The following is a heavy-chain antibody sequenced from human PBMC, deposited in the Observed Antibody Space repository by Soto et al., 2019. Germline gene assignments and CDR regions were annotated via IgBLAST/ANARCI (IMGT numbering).Heavy chain of an antibody. CDR3: ARHYGDYVSPGDYFDY. CDR1: GGSISSYF. V-gene: IGHV4-59*08. D-gene: IGHD4-17*01. Sequence: PSETLSLTCAVSGGSISSYFWSWIRQPPGKGLEWIGYIYYSGSTNYNPSLKSRVTISVDTSKNQFSLKLSSVTAADTAVYYCARHYGDYVSPGDYFDYWGQGTLVTVSS. CDR2: IYYSGST. J-gene: IGHJ4*02.